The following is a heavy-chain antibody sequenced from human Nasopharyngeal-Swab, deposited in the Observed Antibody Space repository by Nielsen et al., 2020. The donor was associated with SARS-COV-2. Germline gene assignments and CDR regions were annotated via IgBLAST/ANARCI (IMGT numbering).Heavy chain of an antibody. CDR1: GYTFTGYY. V-gene: IGHV1-2*06. CDR3: ARANLYSSGWYIPDY. D-gene: IGHD6-19*01. J-gene: IGHJ4*02. Sequence: ASVKVSCKASGYTFTGYYMHWVRQAPGQGLEWMGRINPNSGGTNYAQKFQGRVTMTRDTFISTAYMELSRLRSDDTAVYYCARANLYSSGWYIPDYWGQGTLVTVSS. CDR2: INPNSGGT.